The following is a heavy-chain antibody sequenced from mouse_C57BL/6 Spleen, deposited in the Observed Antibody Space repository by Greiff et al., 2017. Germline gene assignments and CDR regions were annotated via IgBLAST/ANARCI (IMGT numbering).Heavy chain of an antibody. CDR3: AKRGILDYAMDY. V-gene: IGHV2-9*01. Sequence: VKLEESGPGLVAPSQSLSITCTVSGFSLTSYGVDWVRQPPGKGLEWLGVIRGGGSTTYNSALMSRLSSSKDNSKSQVFLKMNRLQTDDTAMYYGAKRGILDYAMDYWGQGTSVTVSS. J-gene: IGHJ4*01. CDR1: GFSLTSYG. CDR2: IRGGGST.